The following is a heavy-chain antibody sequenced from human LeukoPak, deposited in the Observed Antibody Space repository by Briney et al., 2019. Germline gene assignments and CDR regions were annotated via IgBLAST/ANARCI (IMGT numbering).Heavy chain of an antibody. CDR2: ISGSGGST. Sequence: GGSLRLSCAASGFMFNTYWMSWVRQAPGRGLEWVSAISGSGGSTYYADSVKGRFTIPRDNSKTTLYLQMNSLRAEDTAVYYCAKAVVRLAPFDIWGQGTMDTVSS. D-gene: IGHD3-10*01. CDR1: GFMFNTYW. V-gene: IGHV3-23*01. CDR3: AKAVVRLAPFDI. J-gene: IGHJ3*02.